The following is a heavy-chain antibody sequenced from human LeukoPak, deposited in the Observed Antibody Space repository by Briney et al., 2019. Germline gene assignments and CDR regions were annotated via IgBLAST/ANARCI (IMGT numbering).Heavy chain of an antibody. CDR2: ITGSGGST. CDR1: GFTFSSNT. V-gene: IGHV3-23*01. Sequence: GGSLRLSCAAAGFTFSSNTMSWVRQAPGKGLEWVSAITGSGGSTYYADSVKGGFTISRDSSKNTLYLHMNSLRAEDTAVYYCAKANYYDSSGYYENLDYWGQGTLVTVSS. J-gene: IGHJ4*02. CDR3: AKANYYDSSGYYENLDY. D-gene: IGHD3-22*01.